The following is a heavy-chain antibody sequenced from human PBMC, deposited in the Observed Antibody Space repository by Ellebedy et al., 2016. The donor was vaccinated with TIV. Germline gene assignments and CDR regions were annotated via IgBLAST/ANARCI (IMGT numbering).Heavy chain of an antibody. CDR1: GFTFRSYG. J-gene: IGHJ3*02. CDR3: AKDLRIALIEDACDI. D-gene: IGHD3-22*01. CDR2: ISYDGSNK. V-gene: IGHV3-30*18. Sequence: GESLKISCEASGFTFRSYGMHWVRQAPGKGLEWVAVISYDGSNKYYGDSVKGRFTISRDNSKNTLYLKMNSLRAEDTAVYYCAKDLRIALIEDACDIWGQGTMVTVSS.